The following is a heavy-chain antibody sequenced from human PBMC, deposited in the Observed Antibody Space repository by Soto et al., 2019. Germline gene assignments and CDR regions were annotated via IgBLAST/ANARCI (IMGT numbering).Heavy chain of an antibody. Sequence: QVQLQQWGAGLLKPSETLSLTCAVYGGAFSGYYWSWIRQPPGKGLEWIGEINHSGSTNYNPSLKSRVTKSVDTSKNQVSLQLSSGTAADTAVYYSASAGTMFGVVSGVDVWGKGTTVTVSS. V-gene: IGHV4-34*01. J-gene: IGHJ6*04. CDR2: INHSGST. CDR3: ASAGTMFGVVSGVDV. CDR1: GGAFSGYY. D-gene: IGHD3-3*01.